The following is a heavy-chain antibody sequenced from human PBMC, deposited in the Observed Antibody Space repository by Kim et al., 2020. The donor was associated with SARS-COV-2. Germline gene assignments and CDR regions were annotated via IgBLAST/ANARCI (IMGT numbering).Heavy chain of an antibody. CDR1: GFTFSSYG. J-gene: IGHJ4*02. D-gene: IGHD4-17*01. CDR3: AKDDLYQGHGDYGVGY. V-gene: IGHV3-33*06. CDR2: IWYDGSNK. Sequence: GGSLRLSCAASGFTFSSYGMHWVRQAPGKGLEWVAVIWYDGSNKYYADSVKGRFTISRDNSKNTLYLQMNSLRAEDTAVYYCAKDDLYQGHGDYGVGYWGQGTLVTVSS.